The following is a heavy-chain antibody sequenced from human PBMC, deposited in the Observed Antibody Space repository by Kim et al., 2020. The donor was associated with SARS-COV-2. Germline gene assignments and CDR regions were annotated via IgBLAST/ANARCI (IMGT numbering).Heavy chain of an antibody. V-gene: IGHV3-23*01. CDR2: IDGSDGTT. CDR3: MKGGWGWIWDH. D-gene: IGHD2-2*03. CDR1: GFTFTGYA. Sequence: GGSLRLSCTTSGFTFTGYAMSWVRQAPGKGLEWVSSIDGSDGTTYYVDSVKGRFTISRHNSKNTLYLQMNSLRADDTAVYYCMKGGWGWIWDHWGQGTRV. J-gene: IGHJ4*02.